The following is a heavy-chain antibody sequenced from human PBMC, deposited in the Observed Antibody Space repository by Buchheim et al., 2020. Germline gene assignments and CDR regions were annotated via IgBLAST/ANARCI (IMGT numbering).Heavy chain of an antibody. CDR3: AKDRSFYYGSGGCEY. V-gene: IGHV3-30*18. D-gene: IGHD3-10*01. CDR1: GFTFSNYG. CDR2: ISYDGSNK. Sequence: QVQLVESGGGVVQPGRSLRLSCAASGFTFSNYGMHWVRQAPGKGLEWVAVISYDGSNKYYAGSVKGRFTISRDNSENTLYLQMSSLRAEDTAVYYCAKDRSFYYGSGGCEYWGQGT. J-gene: IGHJ4*02.